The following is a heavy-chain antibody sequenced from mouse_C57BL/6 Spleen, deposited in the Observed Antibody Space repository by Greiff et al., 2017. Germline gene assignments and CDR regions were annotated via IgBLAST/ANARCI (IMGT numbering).Heavy chain of an antibody. CDR2: ISYDGSN. J-gene: IGHJ4*01. Sequence: DVQLQESGPGLVKPSQSLSLTCSVTGYSITSGYYWNWIRQFPGNKLEWMGYISYDGSNNYNPSLKNRISITRDTSKNQFFLKLNSVTTEDTATYYCARGTTGYAMDYWGQGTSVTVSS. CDR1: GYSITSGYY. CDR3: ARGTTGYAMDY. D-gene: IGHD1-1*01. V-gene: IGHV3-6*01.